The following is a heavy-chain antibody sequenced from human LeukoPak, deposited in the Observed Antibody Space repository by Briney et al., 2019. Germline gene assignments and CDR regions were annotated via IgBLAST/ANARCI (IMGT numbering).Heavy chain of an antibody. CDR2: IYTSGST. D-gene: IGHD6-19*01. CDR3: ARVGYSSGWFDY. CDR1: GGSISSYY. V-gene: IGHV4-4*07. J-gene: IGHJ4*02. Sequence: SETLSLTCTVSGGSISSYYWSWIRQPAGKGLEWIGRIYTSGSTNYNPSLKSRVTMSIDTSKNQFSLKLSSVTAADTAVYYCARVGYSSGWFDYWGQGTLVTVSS.